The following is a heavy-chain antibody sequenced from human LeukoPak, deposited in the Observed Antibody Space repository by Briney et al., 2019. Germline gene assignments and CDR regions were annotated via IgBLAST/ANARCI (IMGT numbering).Heavy chain of an antibody. V-gene: IGHV4-59*01. Sequence: SETLSLTCTVSGGSISSYYWSWIRQPPGKGLEWIGYIYYSGSTNYNPSLKSRVTISVDTSKNQFALKLSSVTAADTAVYYCARAGGGYDYDWFDPWGQGTLVTVSS. D-gene: IGHD5-12*01. J-gene: IGHJ5*02. CDR3: ARAGGGYDYDWFDP. CDR2: IYYSGST. CDR1: GGSISSYY.